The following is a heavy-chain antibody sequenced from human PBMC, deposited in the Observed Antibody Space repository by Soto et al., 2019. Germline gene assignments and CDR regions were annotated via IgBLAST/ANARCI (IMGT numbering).Heavy chain of an antibody. CDR1: GFTFGDYA. CDR2: IRSKAYGGTT. J-gene: IGHJ6*02. V-gene: IGHV3-49*03. CDR3: TRVWNSSSWYFYYYYGMDV. D-gene: IGHD6-13*01. Sequence: HPGGSLRLSCTASGFTFGDYAMSWFRQAPGKGLEWVGFIRSKAYGGTTEYAASVKGRFTISRDDSKSIAYLQMNSLKTEDTAVYYCTRVWNSSSWYFYYYYGMDVWGQGTTVTVSS.